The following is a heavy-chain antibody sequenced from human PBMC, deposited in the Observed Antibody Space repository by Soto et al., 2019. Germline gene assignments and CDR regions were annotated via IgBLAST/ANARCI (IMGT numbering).Heavy chain of an antibody. V-gene: IGHV4-39*01. D-gene: IGHD4-17*01. CDR2: IYYSGST. Sequence: SETLSLTCTVSGGSISSSSYYWGWIRQPPGKGLEWIGSIYYSGSTYYNPSLKSRVTISVDTSKNQFSLKLSSVTAADTAVYYCARQTPRGGDYGYWGQGTLVTVSS. CDR1: GGSISSSSYY. J-gene: IGHJ4*02. CDR3: ARQTPRGGDYGY.